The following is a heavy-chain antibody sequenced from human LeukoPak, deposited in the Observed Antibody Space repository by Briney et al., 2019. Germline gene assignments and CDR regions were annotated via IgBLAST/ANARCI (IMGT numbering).Heavy chain of an antibody. V-gene: IGHV4-4*07. Sequence: PSETLSLTCSVSDDSITMYYWTWIRQPPGKGLEWIGRIYTSGSITYNPSLKSRVSMSVDTSKNQFSLKLSSVTAADTAVYYCARDSGTTGEVKFDPWGQGTLVTVSS. D-gene: IGHD3-10*01. J-gene: IGHJ5*02. CDR3: ARDSGTTGEVKFDP. CDR2: IYTSGSI. CDR1: DDSITMYY.